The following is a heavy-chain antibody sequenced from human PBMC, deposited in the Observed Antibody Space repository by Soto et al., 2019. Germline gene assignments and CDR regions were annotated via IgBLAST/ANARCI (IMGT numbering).Heavy chain of an antibody. CDR1: GYTFTSYG. Sequence: ASVKVSCKASGYTFTSYGISWVRQAPGQGLEWVGWISAHNGDTRYAQNLQGRITMTTDTFTNTAYMELTSLTSDDTAVYYCARDWSRYYDSSGLLWFYWGQGTLVTVSS. V-gene: IGHV1-18*01. D-gene: IGHD3-22*01. J-gene: IGHJ4*02. CDR3: ARDWSRYYDSSGLLWFY. CDR2: ISAHNGDT.